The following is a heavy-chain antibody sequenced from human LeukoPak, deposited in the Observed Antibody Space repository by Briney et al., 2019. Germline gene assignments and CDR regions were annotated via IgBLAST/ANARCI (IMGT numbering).Heavy chain of an antibody. CDR3: ARVAAPYYYYYYMDV. V-gene: IGHV3-21*01. CDR2: ISSSSYI. D-gene: IGHD6-6*01. J-gene: IGHJ6*03. CDR1: GFTFSSYS. Sequence: GGSLRLSCAASGFTFSSYSMNWVRQAPGKGLGWVSSISSSSYIYYADSVKGRFTISRDNAKNSLYLQMNSLRAEDTAVYYCARVAAPYYYYYYMDVWGKGTTVTVSS.